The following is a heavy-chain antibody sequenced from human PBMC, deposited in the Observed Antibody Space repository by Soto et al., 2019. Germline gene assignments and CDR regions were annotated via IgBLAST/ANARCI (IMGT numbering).Heavy chain of an antibody. V-gene: IGHV4-59*01. Sequence: PSETLSLPCTVSGLTMSNYYWSWSRQPPGKELEWIGHIYDSGSTNYNPSLKSRVTISVDTSKNQFSLKLTSMTAADTAVYYCAGEPPYCSRSGCYHWVAPWGQGTRV. CDR3: AGEPPYCSRSGCYHWVAP. J-gene: IGHJ5*02. CDR2: IYDSGST. CDR1: GLTMSNYY. D-gene: IGHD2-2*01.